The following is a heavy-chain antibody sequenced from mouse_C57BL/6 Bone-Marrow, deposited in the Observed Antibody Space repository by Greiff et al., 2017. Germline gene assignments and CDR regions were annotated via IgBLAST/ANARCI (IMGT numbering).Heavy chain of an antibody. CDR3: TRLEFDGSIGDWYFDV. J-gene: IGHJ1*03. V-gene: IGHV1-85*01. CDR1: GYTFTSYD. CDR2: IYPRDGST. D-gene: IGHD1-1*01. Sequence: VQLQQSGPELVKPGASVKLSCKASGYTFTSYDINWVKQRPGQGLEWIGWIYPRDGSTKYNEKFKGKATLTVDTSSSTAYMELHSLTSEDSAVYFWTRLEFDGSIGDWYFDVWGTGTTVTVSS.